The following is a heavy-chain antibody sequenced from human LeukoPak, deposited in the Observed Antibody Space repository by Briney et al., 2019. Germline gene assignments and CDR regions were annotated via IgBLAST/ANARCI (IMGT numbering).Heavy chain of an antibody. V-gene: IGHV3-64*04. CDR3: ARDRVNWNDVGGLFDY. D-gene: IGHD1-1*01. J-gene: IGHJ4*02. CDR2: ISSNGGST. CDR1: GFTLSRYG. Sequence: GGSLRLSCSASGFTLSRYGMHWVRQAPGKGLEYVSGISSNGGSTNYADSVKGRFTFSRDNSKNTLYLQMNSLRAEDTAVYYCARDRVNWNDVGGLFDYWGQGTLVTVSS.